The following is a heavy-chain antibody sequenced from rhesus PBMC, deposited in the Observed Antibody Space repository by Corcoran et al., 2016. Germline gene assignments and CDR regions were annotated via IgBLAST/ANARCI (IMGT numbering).Heavy chain of an antibody. CDR3: AGATFDY. J-gene: IGHJ4*01. V-gene: IGHV1-111*02. CDR1: GYTFIDYF. CDR2: VDPEDGEA. Sequence: EVQLVQSGAEVKKPGASVKISCKASGYTFIDYFLQWVRQAPGKGLGWMGRVDPEDGEAIHARKFQDRVTFTADTSTDTAYVELSSLRSEDTAVYYCAGATFDYWGQGVLVTVSS. D-gene: IGHD1-44*02.